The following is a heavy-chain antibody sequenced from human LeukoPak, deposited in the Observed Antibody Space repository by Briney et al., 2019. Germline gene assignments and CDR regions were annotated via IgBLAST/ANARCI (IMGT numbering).Heavy chain of an antibody. V-gene: IGHV3-30*18. CDR2: ISYDGSNK. J-gene: IGHJ6*02. CDR3: AKAESPINRYNWNDKRRPYCMDV. Sequence: GRSLRLSCAASGFTFSSYGMHWVRQAPGKGLEWVAVISYDGSNKYYADSVKGRFTISRDNSKNTLYLQMNSLRAEDTAVYYCAKAESPINRYNWNDKRRPYCMDVWGQGTTVTVSS. CDR1: GFTFSSYG. D-gene: IGHD1-20*01.